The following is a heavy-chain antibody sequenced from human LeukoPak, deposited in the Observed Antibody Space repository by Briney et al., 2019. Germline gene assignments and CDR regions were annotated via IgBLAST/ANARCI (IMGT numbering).Heavy chain of an antibody. Sequence: PGGSLRLSCAASGFTFSTYGMHWVRQAPGKGLEWVAFIRYDGSNKYYADSVKGRFTISRDNSKNTLYLQMNSLRAEDTAVYYCARDQPWGSYRSTYYYYGMDVWGQGTTVTVSS. CDR1: GFTFSTYG. V-gene: IGHV3-30*02. CDR3: ARDQPWGSYRSTYYYYGMDV. D-gene: IGHD3-16*02. CDR2: IRYDGSNK. J-gene: IGHJ6*02.